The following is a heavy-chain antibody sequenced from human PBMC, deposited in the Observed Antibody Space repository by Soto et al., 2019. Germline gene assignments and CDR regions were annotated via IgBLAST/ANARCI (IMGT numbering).Heavy chain of an antibody. CDR2: IIGSGSRT. V-gene: IGHV3-23*01. D-gene: IGHD2-15*01. CDR1: GFTFSTYA. J-gene: IGHJ3*02. Sequence: GGSLRLSCAASGFTFSTYAMSWVRQAPGQGLEWVSAIIGSGSRTYYADSVRGRFTISRDNSRNTLYLQMNSLRAEDTAVYYCAKVFGQRYCSGGSCLDDALDIWGQGTMVTVSS. CDR3: AKVFGQRYCSGGSCLDDALDI.